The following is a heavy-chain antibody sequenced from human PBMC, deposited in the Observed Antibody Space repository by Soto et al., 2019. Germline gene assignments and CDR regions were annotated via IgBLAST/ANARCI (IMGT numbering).Heavy chain of an antibody. D-gene: IGHD2-15*01. V-gene: IGHV3-21*01. CDR2: ISSSSSYI. Sequence: GGSLRLSCAASGFTFSSYSMNWVRQAPGKGLEWVSSISSSSSYIYYADSVKGRFTISRDNAKNSLYLQMNSLRAEDTAVYYCARDPGTIEVVVAATPDYWGQGTLVTVSS. CDR3: ARDPGTIEVVVAATPDY. J-gene: IGHJ4*02. CDR1: GFTFSSYS.